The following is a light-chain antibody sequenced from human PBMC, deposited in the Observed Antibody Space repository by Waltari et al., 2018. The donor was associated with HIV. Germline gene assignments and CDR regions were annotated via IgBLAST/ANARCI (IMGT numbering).Light chain of an antibody. CDR2: RNN. V-gene: IGLV10-54*01. J-gene: IGLJ3*02. Sequence: QAGLTQPPSVSKGLRQTATLTCTANSNNVGTQRAALLQQHQGHPPKLLSYRNNNRPSGISERLSASRSGNTASLTITGLQPEDEADYYCSAWDSSLSAWVFGGGTKLTVL. CDR3: SAWDSSLSAWV. CDR1: SNNVGTQR.